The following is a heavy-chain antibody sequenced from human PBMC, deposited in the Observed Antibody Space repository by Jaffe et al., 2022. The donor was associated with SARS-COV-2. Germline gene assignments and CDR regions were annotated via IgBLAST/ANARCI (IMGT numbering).Heavy chain of an antibody. CDR1: GFTFSSYS. CDR3: ARTPAGRYYDYVWGSYLFDY. Sequence: EVQLVESGGGLVQPGGSLRLSCAASGFTFSSYSMNWVRQAPGKGLEWVSYISSSSSTIYYADSVKGRFTISRDNAKNSLYLQMNSLRDEDTAVYYCARTPAGRYYDYVWGSYLFDYWGQGTLVTVSS. D-gene: IGHD3-16*02. CDR2: ISSSSSTI. J-gene: IGHJ4*02. V-gene: IGHV3-48*02.